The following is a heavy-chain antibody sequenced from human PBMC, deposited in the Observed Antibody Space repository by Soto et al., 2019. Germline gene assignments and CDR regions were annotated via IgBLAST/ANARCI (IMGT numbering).Heavy chain of an antibody. CDR2: ISGTDIIT. D-gene: IGHD6-19*01. CDR3: AKVAAPIYYYYYMDV. V-gene: IGHV3-23*01. CDR1: GFSFSDYA. Sequence: PGGSLRLSCAASGFSFSDYAMTWVRQAPGKGLEWVSTISGTDIITYDADSVKGRFNISRDNSKNMLYLEMNSLRVEDTAVYYCAKVAAPIYYYYYMDVWGKGTTVTVSS. J-gene: IGHJ6*03.